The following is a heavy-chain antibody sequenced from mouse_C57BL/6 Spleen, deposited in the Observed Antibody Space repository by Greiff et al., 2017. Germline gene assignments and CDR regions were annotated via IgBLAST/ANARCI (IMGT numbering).Heavy chain of an antibody. V-gene: IGHV1-82*01. Sequence: QVQLQQSGPELVKPGASVKISCKASGYAFSSSWMNWVKQRPGKGLEWIGRIYPGDGDTNYNGKFKGKATLTADKSSSTAYMQLSSLTSEDSAVYFCARVYYDYDGGYAMDYWGQGTSVTVSS. CDR1: GYAFSSSW. J-gene: IGHJ4*01. D-gene: IGHD2-4*01. CDR2: IYPGDGDT. CDR3: ARVYYDYDGGYAMDY.